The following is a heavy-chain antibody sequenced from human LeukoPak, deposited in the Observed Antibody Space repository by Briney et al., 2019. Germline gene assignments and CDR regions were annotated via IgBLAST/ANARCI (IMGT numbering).Heavy chain of an antibody. Sequence: ASVKVSCKASGYTFTGYYMHWVRQAPGQGLEWMGWINPNSGGTNYAQKFQGRVTMTRDTSISTAYMVLSRLRSDDTAVYYCARDTAMVTYWFDPWGQGTLVTVSS. D-gene: IGHD5-18*01. J-gene: IGHJ5*02. CDR3: ARDTAMVTYWFDP. CDR1: GYTFTGYY. V-gene: IGHV1-2*02. CDR2: INPNSGGT.